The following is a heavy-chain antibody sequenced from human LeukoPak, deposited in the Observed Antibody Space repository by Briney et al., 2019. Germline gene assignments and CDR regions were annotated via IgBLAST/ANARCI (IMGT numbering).Heavy chain of an antibody. CDR3: ARDPAYCGGDCYSGYFDY. J-gene: IGHJ4*02. V-gene: IGHV3-30-3*01. Sequence: GGSLRLSCAASGFTFSSYAMHRVRQAPGKGLEWVAVISYDGSNKYYADSVKGRFTISRDNSKNTLYLQMNSLRAEDTAVYYCARDPAYCGGDCYSGYFDYWGQGTLVTVSS. CDR2: ISYDGSNK. D-gene: IGHD2-21*02. CDR1: GFTFSSYA.